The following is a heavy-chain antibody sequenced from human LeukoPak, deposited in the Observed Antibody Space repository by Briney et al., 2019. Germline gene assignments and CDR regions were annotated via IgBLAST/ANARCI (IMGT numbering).Heavy chain of an antibody. CDR2: IYTSGST. Sequence: PSQTLSLTCTVSGGSISSGSYYWSWIRQPAGKGLEWIGRIYTSGSTNYNPSLKSRVTISVDTSKNQFSLKLSSVTAADTAVYYCASTELFRLSFGFDIWGQGTMVTVSS. J-gene: IGHJ3*02. CDR1: GGSISSGSYY. D-gene: IGHD1-14*01. V-gene: IGHV4-61*02. CDR3: ASTELFRLSFGFDI.